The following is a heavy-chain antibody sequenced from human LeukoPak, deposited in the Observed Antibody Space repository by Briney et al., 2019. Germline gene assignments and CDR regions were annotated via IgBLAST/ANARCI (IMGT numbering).Heavy chain of an antibody. V-gene: IGHV4-4*07. D-gene: IGHD2-2*01. CDR3: ASSFAVAGFYHGMDV. Sequence: SETLSLTCTVSGGSISSYHWSWIRQPAGKGLEWIGRIYTGGNTNYNPSLKSRVTLTVDTSKKQFSLKLISVTAADTAMYYCASSFAVAGFYHGMDVWGQGTTVTVSS. CDR1: GGSISSYH. CDR2: IYTGGNT. J-gene: IGHJ6*02.